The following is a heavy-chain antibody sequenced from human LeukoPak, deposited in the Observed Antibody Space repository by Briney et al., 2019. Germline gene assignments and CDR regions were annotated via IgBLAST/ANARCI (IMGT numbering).Heavy chain of an antibody. J-gene: IGHJ4*02. Sequence: PGGSLRLSCAASGFTFSSYSMNWVRQAPGKGLEWVSSISSSSSYIYYADSVKGRFTISRDNAKNSLYLQMNSLRAEDTAVYYCARDHFWSGNFDYWGQGTLVTVSS. CDR1: GFTFSSYS. V-gene: IGHV3-21*01. CDR3: ARDHFWSGNFDY. CDR2: ISSSSSYI. D-gene: IGHD3-3*02.